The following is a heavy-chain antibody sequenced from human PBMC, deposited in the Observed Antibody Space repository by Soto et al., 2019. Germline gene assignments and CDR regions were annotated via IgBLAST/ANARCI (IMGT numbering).Heavy chain of an antibody. Sequence: SQTLSLTCAISGDSVSSDSAAWNWIRQSPSRALEWLGRTYYRSKWYNDYAVSVKSRITINPDTSKNQFSLQLNSVTPEDTAVYYCARGRIKYYYDSSGYYQSTALFDYWGQGTLVTVSS. D-gene: IGHD3-22*01. V-gene: IGHV6-1*01. CDR1: GDSVSSDSAA. J-gene: IGHJ4*02. CDR2: TYYRSKWYN. CDR3: ARGRIKYYYDSSGYYQSTALFDY.